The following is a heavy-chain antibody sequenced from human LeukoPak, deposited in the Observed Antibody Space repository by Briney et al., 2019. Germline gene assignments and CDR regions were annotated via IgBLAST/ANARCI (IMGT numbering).Heavy chain of an antibody. CDR3: NYDSWSGNDY. CDR2: IYSGGSA. D-gene: IGHD3-3*01. CDR1: GFTVSSNY. J-gene: IGHJ4*02. V-gene: IGHV3-53*01. Sequence: GGSLRLSCAASGFTVSSNYMIWVRQAPGKGLEWVSVIYSGGSAYYADSVKGRFTISRDNSKNTLYLQMNSLRAEDTAVYYCNYDSWSGNDYWGQGTLVTVSS.